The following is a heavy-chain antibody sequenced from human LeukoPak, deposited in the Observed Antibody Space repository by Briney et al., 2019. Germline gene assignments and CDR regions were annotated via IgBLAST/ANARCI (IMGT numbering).Heavy chain of an antibody. D-gene: IGHD3-3*01. CDR2: ISGSGGST. CDR1: GFTFSSYA. CDR3: AKDAYYDPSLSYGMDV. Sequence: GGSLRLSCAASGFTFSSYAMSWVRQAPGKGLEWVSAISGSGGSTYYADSVKGRFTISRDNSKNTLYLQMNSLRAEDTAVYYCAKDAYYDPSLSYGMDVWGQGTTVTVSS. V-gene: IGHV3-23*01. J-gene: IGHJ6*02.